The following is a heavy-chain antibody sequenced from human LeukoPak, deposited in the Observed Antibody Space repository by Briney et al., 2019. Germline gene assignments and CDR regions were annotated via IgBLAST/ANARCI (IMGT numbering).Heavy chain of an antibody. D-gene: IGHD6-19*01. Sequence: PSETLSLTCAVYGGSFSGYYCGWIRQPPGKGLGWIGSIYYSGSTYYNPSLKSRVTISVDTSKNQFSLKLSSVTAADTAVYYCARVSSGWYRSLFDYWGQGTLVTVSS. CDR2: IYYSGST. CDR3: ARVSSGWYRSLFDY. V-gene: IGHV4-34*01. J-gene: IGHJ4*02. CDR1: GGSFSGYY.